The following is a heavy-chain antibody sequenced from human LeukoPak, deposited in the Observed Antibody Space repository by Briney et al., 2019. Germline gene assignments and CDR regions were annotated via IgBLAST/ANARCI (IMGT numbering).Heavy chain of an antibody. Sequence: SETLSLTCIVSGYSINSGYHSGWIRQPPGKGLEWIGSISHSGHANYNPSLKSRVTISVDTSKNQFSLKLSSVTATDTAVYYCARDLGSGGDSDYWGQGTLVTASS. CDR3: ARDLGSGGDSDY. V-gene: IGHV4-38-2*02. CDR2: ISHSGHA. D-gene: IGHD2-21*01. CDR1: GYSINSGYH. J-gene: IGHJ4*02.